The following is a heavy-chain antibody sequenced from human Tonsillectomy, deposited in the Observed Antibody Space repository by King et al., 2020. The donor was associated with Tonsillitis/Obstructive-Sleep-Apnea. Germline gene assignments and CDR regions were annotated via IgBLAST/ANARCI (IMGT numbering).Heavy chain of an antibody. V-gene: IGHV5-51*01. CDR1: GYSFTSYW. CDR2: IYPGDSDT. J-gene: IGHJ4*02. Sequence: VQLVESGAEVKKPGESLKISCKGSGYSFTSYWIGWVRQMPGKGLEWMGIIYPGDSDTRYSPSFQGQVTISADKSISTAYLQWSSLKASDTAMYYWARRGDFWSGYHYPIDYWGQGTLVTVSS. CDR3: ARRGDFWSGYHYPIDY. D-gene: IGHD3-3*01.